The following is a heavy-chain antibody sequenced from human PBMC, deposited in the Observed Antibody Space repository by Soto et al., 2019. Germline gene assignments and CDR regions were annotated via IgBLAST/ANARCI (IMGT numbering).Heavy chain of an antibody. CDR2: XXXNSGSI. CDR3: XKASXXCXXXXXXXXXXXXXV. V-gene: IGHV3-9*01. CDR1: GFTFDDYA. J-gene: IGHJ6*02. Sequence: EVQLVESGGGLVQPGRSLRLSCAASGFTFDDYAMHWVRXXPGXXXXXXXXXXXNSGSIGYADSVKGRFTISRDNAKNSLYLQMNSLRAEDTXLYXXXKASXXCXXXXXXXXXXXXXVWGQGTTVTVSS.